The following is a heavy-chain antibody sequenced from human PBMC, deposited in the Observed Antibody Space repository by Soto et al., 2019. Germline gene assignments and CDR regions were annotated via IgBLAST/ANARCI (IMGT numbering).Heavy chain of an antibody. Sequence: QVQLVESGGGVVQPGRSLRLSCAASGFTFSSYGMHWVRQAPGKGLEWVAVIWYDGSNKYYADSVKGRFTISRDNSKNTLYLQMNSLRAEDTAVYYCARVGQYSYGYYYYGMDVWGQGTTVTVSS. CDR2: IWYDGSNK. V-gene: IGHV3-33*01. J-gene: IGHJ6*02. CDR1: GFTFSSYG. CDR3: ARVGQYSYGYYYYGMDV. D-gene: IGHD5-18*01.